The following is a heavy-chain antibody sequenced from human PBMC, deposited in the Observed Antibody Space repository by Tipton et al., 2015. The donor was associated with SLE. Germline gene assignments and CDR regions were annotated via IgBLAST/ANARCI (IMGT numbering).Heavy chain of an antibody. CDR2: ISAYNGNT. V-gene: IGHV1-18*01. Sequence: SCAASGFTFSSYWMSWVRQAPGQGLEWMGWISAYNGNTNYAQKLQGRVTMTTDTSTSTAYMELRSLRSDDTAVYYCARAGRITMVRGVILLFDYWGQGTLVTVSS. D-gene: IGHD3-10*01. CDR1: GFTFSSYW. J-gene: IGHJ4*02. CDR3: ARAGRITMVRGVILLFDY.